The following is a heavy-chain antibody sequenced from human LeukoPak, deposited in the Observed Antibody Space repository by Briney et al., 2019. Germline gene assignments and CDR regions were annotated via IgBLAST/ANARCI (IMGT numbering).Heavy chain of an antibody. CDR1: GYSISSGYY. D-gene: IGHD4-23*01. CDR3: ARDHHGGNTFDY. V-gene: IGHV4-38-2*02. J-gene: IGHJ4*02. Sequence: PSETLSLTCTVSGYSISSGYYWGWIRQPPGKGLEWIGSIYHSGSTYYNPSLKSRVTISVDTSKNQFSLKLSSVTAADTAVYYCARDHHGGNTFDYWGQGTLVTVSS. CDR2: IYHSGST.